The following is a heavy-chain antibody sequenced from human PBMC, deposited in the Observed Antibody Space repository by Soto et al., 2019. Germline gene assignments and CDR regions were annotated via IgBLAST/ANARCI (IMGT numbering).Heavy chain of an antibody. CDR2: IVPIFGTA. Sequence: QVQLVQSGAEVKKPGSSVKVSCKVSGGTFNSYAISWVRQAPGQGLEWMGGIVPIFGTANYAQKFQGRVTITADRSTSTAYMELTMLTSEDTAVYYCARDSRPAVAPSTTAEFDYCGQGTLVTVSS. J-gene: IGHJ4*02. CDR3: ARDSRPAVAPSTTAEFDY. CDR1: GGTFNSYA. V-gene: IGHV1-69*06. D-gene: IGHD2-15*01.